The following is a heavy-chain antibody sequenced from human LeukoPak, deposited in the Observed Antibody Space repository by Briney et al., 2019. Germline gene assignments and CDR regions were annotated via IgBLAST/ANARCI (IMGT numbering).Heavy chain of an antibody. CDR2: IYHSGST. Sequence: SETLSLTCTVSGGSISSSSYYWGWIRRPPGKGLEWIGSIYHSGSTYYNPSLKSRDTISVDTSKNQFSLKLSSVTAADTAVYYCARAAYYYDSSGYLEGTESAAFDIWGQGTMVTVSS. CDR3: ARAAYYYDSSGYLEGTESAAFDI. V-gene: IGHV4-39*07. CDR1: GGSISSSSYY. D-gene: IGHD3-22*01. J-gene: IGHJ3*02.